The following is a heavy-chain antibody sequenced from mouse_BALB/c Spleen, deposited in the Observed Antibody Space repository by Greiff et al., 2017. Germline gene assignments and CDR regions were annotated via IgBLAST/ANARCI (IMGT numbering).Heavy chain of an antibody. CDR1: GFTFSSYG. CDR2: INSNGGST. D-gene: IGHD1-2*01. CDR3: ARDLTTAYFDY. Sequence: EVQLVESGGGLVQPGGSLKLSCAASGFTFSSYGMSWVRQTPDKRLELVATINSNGGSTYYPDSVKGRFTISRDNAKNTLYLQMSSLKSEDTAMYYCARDLTTAYFDYWGQGTTLTVSS. J-gene: IGHJ2*01. V-gene: IGHV5-6-3*01.